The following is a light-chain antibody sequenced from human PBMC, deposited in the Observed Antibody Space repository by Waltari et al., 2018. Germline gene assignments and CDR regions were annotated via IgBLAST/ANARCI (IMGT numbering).Light chain of an antibody. CDR2: GAS. V-gene: IGKV3-15*01. J-gene: IGKJ2*01. Sequence: EIVMRQSPATLSVSPGERATLSCRASQSVSSNLAWYQQKPGQAPRLLIYGASTRATGIPARFSGSGSGTEFTLTISSLQSEDFAVYYCQQYNNWPPKDTFGQGTKLEIK. CDR3: QQYNNWPPKDT. CDR1: QSVSSN.